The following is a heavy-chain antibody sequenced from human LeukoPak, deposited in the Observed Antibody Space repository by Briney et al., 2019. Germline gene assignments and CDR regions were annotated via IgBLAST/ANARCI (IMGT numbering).Heavy chain of an antibody. CDR3: ARDGRLSY. V-gene: IGHV3-7*01. Sequence: GGSLSLSCAASGFTCSSFWMSCVPQAPGRGLEGGANIKQDGREKSQVDSVKGRFTISRANAKTYLYLQTNTLRAEETAMCYCARDGRLSYWGQGTLVTVSS. CDR2: IKQDGREK. J-gene: IGHJ4*02. D-gene: IGHD2/OR15-2a*01. CDR1: GFTCSSFW.